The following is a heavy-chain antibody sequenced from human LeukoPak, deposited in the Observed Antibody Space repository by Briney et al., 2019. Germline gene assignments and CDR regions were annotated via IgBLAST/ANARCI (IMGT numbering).Heavy chain of an antibody. D-gene: IGHD1-26*01. V-gene: IGHV4-59*01. CDR2: VFYTGST. J-gene: IGHJ6*02. CDR3: ARDGTYYYGVDV. Sequence: SETLSLTCTVSGGSISSYYWNWIRQPPGKGLEWIGNVFYTGSTNYNPSLKSRVTILVDTSKNQFSLKLSSVTAADTAVYFCARDGTYYYGVDVWGPGTTVTVS. CDR1: GGSISSYY.